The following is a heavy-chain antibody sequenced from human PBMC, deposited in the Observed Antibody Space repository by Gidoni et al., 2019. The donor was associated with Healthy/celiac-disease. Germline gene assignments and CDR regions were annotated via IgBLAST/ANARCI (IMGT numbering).Heavy chain of an antibody. CDR1: GGSLSSSNW. Sequence: QVQLQESGPGLVTPSGTLSLTCAVSGGSLSSSNWWSWVRQPPGKGLEWIGEIFHSGSSNSNPSLKSRVTISVDTSKNQFSLKLGSVTAADTAVYYCARASSDSSGPQKTYYYYGMDVWGQGTTVTVSS. V-gene: IGHV4-4*02. D-gene: IGHD3-22*01. CDR3: ARASSDSSGPQKTYYYYGMDV. J-gene: IGHJ6*02. CDR2: IFHSGSS.